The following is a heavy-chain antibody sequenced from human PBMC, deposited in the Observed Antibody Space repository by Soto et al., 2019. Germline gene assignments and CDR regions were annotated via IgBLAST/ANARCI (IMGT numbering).Heavy chain of an antibody. CDR2: INTGNGNT. J-gene: IGHJ6*02. CDR1: GYTFTSYA. V-gene: IGHV1-3*04. CDR3: ARDLPPQGIAARNYYYGMDV. D-gene: IGHD6-6*01. Sequence: GASVKVSCKASGYTFTSYAMHWVRQAPGQRLERMGWINTGNGNTKYSQKFQCRVTMTTDTSTSTAYLELRSLRSDDTAVYYCARDLPPQGIAARNYYYGMDVWGQGTTVTVSS.